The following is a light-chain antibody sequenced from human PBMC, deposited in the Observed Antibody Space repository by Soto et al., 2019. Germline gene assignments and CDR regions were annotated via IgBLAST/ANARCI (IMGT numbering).Light chain of an antibody. CDR2: GAS. CDR1: HSISSTY. CDR3: QQYGSSPPYT. V-gene: IGKV3-20*01. J-gene: IGKJ2*01. Sequence: EIVLTQSPGTLSLSPGERATLSCRASHSISSTYLAWYQQKPGQAPRLLIYGASSRATGIPDRFSGSGSGTDFTLTISRLEPEDFAVYYCQQYGSSPPYTFGQGTNLEIK.